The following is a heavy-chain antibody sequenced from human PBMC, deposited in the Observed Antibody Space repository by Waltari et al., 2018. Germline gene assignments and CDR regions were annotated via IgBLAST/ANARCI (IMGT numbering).Heavy chain of an antibody. CDR2: IIPSYGTP. V-gene: IGHV1-69*12. D-gene: IGHD1-26*01. CDR3: ARRNLGYAFDI. Sequence: QVQLVQSGAEVTKPGSSVKVSCKASGGAFGTYAITWVRQAPGHGLEWVGGIIPSYGTPNFAQKFQGRVTFTADESTTTAYMELTSLKSEDTAIYYCARRNLGYAFDIWGQGTLVTVSS. J-gene: IGHJ3*02. CDR1: GGAFGTYA.